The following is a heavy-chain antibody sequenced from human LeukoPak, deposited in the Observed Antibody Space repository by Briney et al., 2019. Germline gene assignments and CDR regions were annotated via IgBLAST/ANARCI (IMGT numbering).Heavy chain of an antibody. CDR3: ARDLGLYDYGGNIDY. Sequence: GGSLRLSCAASGFTFRTYSMNWVRQAPGKGLEWVSYISSSSRTMYYADSVKGRFTISRDNAKESLYLQMNSLRAEDTAVYYCARDLGLYDYGGNIDYWGQGTLVTVSS. V-gene: IGHV3-48*04. CDR2: ISSSSRTM. D-gene: IGHD4-23*01. CDR1: GFTFRTYS. J-gene: IGHJ4*02.